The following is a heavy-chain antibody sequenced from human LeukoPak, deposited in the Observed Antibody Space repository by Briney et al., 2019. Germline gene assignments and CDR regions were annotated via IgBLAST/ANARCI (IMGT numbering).Heavy chain of an antibody. J-gene: IGHJ4*02. CDR2: INSDGSST. D-gene: IGHD3-22*01. V-gene: IGHV3-74*01. CDR3: AKSGYNYDSDAYAFIDY. CDR1: GFTFSSYW. Sequence: QSGGSLRLSCAASGFTFSSYWMHWVRQAPGKGLVWVSRINSDGSSTSYADSVKGRFTISRDNSKNTLYLQMSSLRAEDTAVYYCAKSGYNYDSDAYAFIDYWGQGTLVTVSS.